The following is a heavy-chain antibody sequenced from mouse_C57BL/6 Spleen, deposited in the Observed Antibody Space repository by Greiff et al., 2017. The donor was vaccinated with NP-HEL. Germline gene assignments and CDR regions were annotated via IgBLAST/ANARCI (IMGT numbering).Heavy chain of an antibody. CDR2: INPNNGGT. CDR3: ASSGSSYYYAMDY. J-gene: IGHJ4*01. V-gene: IGHV1-26*01. D-gene: IGHD1-1*01. CDR1: GYTFTDYY. Sequence: EVQLQQSGPELVKPGASVKISCKASGYTFTDYYMNWVKQSHGKSLEWIGDINPNNGGTSYNQKFKGKATLTVDKSSSTAYMELRSLTSEDSAVYYCASSGSSYYYAMDYWGQGTSVTVSS.